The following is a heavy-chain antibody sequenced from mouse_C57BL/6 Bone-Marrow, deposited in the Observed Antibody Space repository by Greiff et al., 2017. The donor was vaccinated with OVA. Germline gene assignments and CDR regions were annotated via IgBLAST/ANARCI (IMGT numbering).Heavy chain of an antibody. Sequence: VKLVESGPELVKPGASVKISCKASGYAFSSSWMNWVKQRPGKGLEWIGRIYPGDGDTNYNGKFKGKATLTADKSSSTAYMQLSSLTSEDSAVYFCASPFKNYGSRKDYFDYWGQGTTLTVSS. CDR2: IYPGDGDT. D-gene: IGHD1-1*01. V-gene: IGHV1-82*01. CDR3: ASPFKNYGSRKDYFDY. CDR1: GYAFSSSW. J-gene: IGHJ2*01.